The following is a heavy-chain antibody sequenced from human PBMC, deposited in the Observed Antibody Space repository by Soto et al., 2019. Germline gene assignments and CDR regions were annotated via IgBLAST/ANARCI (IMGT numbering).Heavy chain of an antibody. CDR2: ISKDGMNK. V-gene: IGHV3-30*04. J-gene: IGHJ5*02. CDR3: ARDMYSSDYFVKWFEP. CDR1: GFSFSSYA. D-gene: IGHD6-19*01. Sequence: QVRLVESGGGVVQPVRSLRLSCTASGFSFSSYAMYWFRQPPGKGLEWVAVISKDGMNKNYADSVNGRVTVSRDNANYSLDLQLKSLRGEDTAMYYCARDMYSSDYFVKWFEPWGQGTLVTVSS.